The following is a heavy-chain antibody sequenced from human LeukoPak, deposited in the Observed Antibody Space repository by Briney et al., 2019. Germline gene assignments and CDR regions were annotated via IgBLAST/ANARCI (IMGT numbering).Heavy chain of an antibody. V-gene: IGHV3-23*01. Sequence: PGGSLRLSCAASGFTFSSYAMSWVRQAPGKGLEWVSAISGSGGSTYYADSVKGRFTISRDNSKNTLYLQMNSLRAEDTAVYYWAKLRLGELSPGDYFDYWGQGTLVTVSS. J-gene: IGHJ4*02. CDR3: AKLRLGELSPGDYFDY. D-gene: IGHD3-16*02. CDR2: ISGSGGST. CDR1: GFTFSSYA.